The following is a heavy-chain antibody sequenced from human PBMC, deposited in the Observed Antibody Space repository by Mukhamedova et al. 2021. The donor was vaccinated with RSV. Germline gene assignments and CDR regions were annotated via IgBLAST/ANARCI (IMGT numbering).Heavy chain of an antibody. V-gene: IGHV3-11*01. D-gene: IGHD6-19*01. CDR2: ISSSGSTI. CDR3: ARTVGYSSGWYAGLFDY. J-gene: IGHJ4*02. Sequence: GLEWVSYISSSGSTIYYADSVKGRFTISRDNAKNSLYLQMNSLRAEDTAVYYCARTVGYSSGWYAGLFDYWGQGTLGTVSS.